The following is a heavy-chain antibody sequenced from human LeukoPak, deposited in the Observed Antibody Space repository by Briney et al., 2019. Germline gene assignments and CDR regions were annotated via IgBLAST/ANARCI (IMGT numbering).Heavy chain of an antibody. CDR2: IYTSGST. CDR3: AGEYYDSSGLDY. V-gene: IGHV4-4*07. D-gene: IGHD3-22*01. J-gene: IGHJ4*02. Sequence: SETLSLTCAVSGGSISSYYWSWIRQPAGKGLEWIGRIYTSGSTNYNPSLKSRVTMSVDTSKNQFSLKLSSVTAADTAVYYCAGEYYDSSGLDYWGQGTLVTVSS. CDR1: GGSISSYY.